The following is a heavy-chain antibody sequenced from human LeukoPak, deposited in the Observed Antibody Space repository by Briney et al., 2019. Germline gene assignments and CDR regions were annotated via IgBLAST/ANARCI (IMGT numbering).Heavy chain of an antibody. CDR2: IYPGDSDT. CDR1: GYSFTSYW. CDR3: ARLSAVPRGEFDY. D-gene: IGHD3-16*01. J-gene: IGHJ4*02. Sequence: GESLKISCKGSGYSFTSYWIGWVRQMPGKGLEWMEIIYPGDSDTRYSPSFQGQVTISADKSISTASLRWSSLKASDTAMYYCARLSAVPRGEFDYWGQGTLVTVSS. V-gene: IGHV5-51*01.